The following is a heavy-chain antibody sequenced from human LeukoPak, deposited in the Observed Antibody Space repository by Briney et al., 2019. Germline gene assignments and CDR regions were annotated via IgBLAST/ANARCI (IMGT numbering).Heavy chain of an antibody. J-gene: IGHJ4*02. CDR3: ANDEQWLVRIGDY. CDR2: ISYDGSNK. D-gene: IGHD6-19*01. V-gene: IGHV3-30*18. CDR1: GFTFSSYG. Sequence: TGGSLTLSCAASGFTFSSYGMHWVRQAPGKGLEGGAVISYDGSNKYYADSVKGRFTISRDNSKKTLYLQMNSLRAEDTAVYYCANDEQWLVRIGDYWGQGTLVTVSS.